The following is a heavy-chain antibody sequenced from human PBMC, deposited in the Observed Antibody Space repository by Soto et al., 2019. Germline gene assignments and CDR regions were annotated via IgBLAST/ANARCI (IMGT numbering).Heavy chain of an antibody. CDR3: AKAGDGGIYGFFY. J-gene: IGHJ4*02. V-gene: IGHV3-30*18. CDR2: ISYDGRNK. D-gene: IGHD1-26*01. CDR1: GFTFSSYG. Sequence: QVQLVESGGGVVQPGRSLRLSCAASGFTFSSYGMHWVRQAPGKGLEWVAVISYDGRNKYYADSVKGRFTISRDNSKNTLYLQMNSLRAEDTAVYYCAKAGDGGIYGFFYWGQGTLVTVSS.